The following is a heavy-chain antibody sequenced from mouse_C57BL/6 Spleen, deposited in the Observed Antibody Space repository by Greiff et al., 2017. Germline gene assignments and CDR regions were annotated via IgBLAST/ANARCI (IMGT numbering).Heavy chain of an antibody. J-gene: IGHJ4*01. CDR2: INPYNGGT. Sequence: VQLQQSGPVLVKPGASVKMSCKASGYTFTDYYMNWVKQSHGKSLEWIGVINPYNGGTSYNQKFKGKATLTVDKSSSTAYMELNSLTSEDSAFYYCTRSGREGMDYWGQGTSVTVSS. CDR1: GYTFTDYY. V-gene: IGHV1-19*01. CDR3: TRSGREGMDY.